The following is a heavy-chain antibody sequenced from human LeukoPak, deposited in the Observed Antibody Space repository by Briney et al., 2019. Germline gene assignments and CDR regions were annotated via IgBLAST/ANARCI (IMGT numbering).Heavy chain of an antibody. V-gene: IGHV3-21*01. D-gene: IGHD2-15*01. CDR2: ISSSSSYI. Sequence: PGGSLRLSCAASGFTFSSYSMNWVRQAPGKGLEWVSSISSSSSYIYYADSVKGRFTISRDNAKNSLYLQMNSLRAEDTAVYYCARGLGYCSGGSCLTFDFWGQGTLVTVSS. CDR1: GFTFSSYS. J-gene: IGHJ4*02. CDR3: ARGLGYCSGGSCLTFDF.